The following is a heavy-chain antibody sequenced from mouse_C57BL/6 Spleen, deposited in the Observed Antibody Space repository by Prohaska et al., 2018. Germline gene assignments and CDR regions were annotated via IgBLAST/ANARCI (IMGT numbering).Heavy chain of an antibody. CDR2: IDPSDSST. CDR3: ARGGFAY. CDR1: GYTFTSYW. V-gene: IGHV1-69*01. J-gene: IGHJ3*01. Sequence: QVQLQHPGAELVMPGASVKLSCKASGYTFTSYWMHWVKQRPGQGLEWIGEIDPSDSSTNYNQKFKGKATLTVDKSSSTAYMQLSSLTSEDSAVYYCARGGFAYWGQGTLVTVSA.